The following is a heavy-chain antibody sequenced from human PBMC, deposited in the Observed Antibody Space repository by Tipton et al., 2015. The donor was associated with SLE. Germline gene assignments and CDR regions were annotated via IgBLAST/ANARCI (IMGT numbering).Heavy chain of an antibody. CDR1: GGSISSYY. V-gene: IGHV4-4*07. CDR3: ARTNGGGATFFDY. Sequence: TLSLTCTVSGGSISSYYWSWIRQPAGKGPEWIGRVHSSGTTLNNPSLHSRVTVSVDTSKNQFSLKLTSVIAADTAVYYCARTNGGGATFFDYWGQGVLVTVSS. CDR2: VHSSGTT. J-gene: IGHJ4*02. D-gene: IGHD3-16*01.